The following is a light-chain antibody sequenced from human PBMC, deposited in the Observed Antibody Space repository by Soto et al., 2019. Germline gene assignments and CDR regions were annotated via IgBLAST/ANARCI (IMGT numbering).Light chain of an antibody. CDR1: QSVSSY. J-gene: IGKJ4*01. Sequence: EIVLTQSPATLSLSPGERATLSCSASQSVSSYLAWYQQKPGQAPRLLINDASNRATGIPARFSGSGSGTDFTLSISSLEPEDFAVYFCQQRSSWLTFGGGTKVQIK. CDR2: DAS. V-gene: IGKV3-11*01. CDR3: QQRSSWLT.